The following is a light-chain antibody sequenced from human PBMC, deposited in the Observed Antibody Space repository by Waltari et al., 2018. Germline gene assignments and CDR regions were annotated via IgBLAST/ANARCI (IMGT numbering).Light chain of an antibody. V-gene: IGKV1-33*01. CDR3: QQYDNLPIT. CDR2: DAS. Sequence: DLQMTQSLSSLSASVGARVTITCQASHDISNYLNWYQQKPGKAPKLLIYDASNLETGVPSRFSGSGSGTDFTFTISSLQPEDIATYYCQQYDNLPITFGQGTRLEIK. CDR1: HDISNY. J-gene: IGKJ5*01.